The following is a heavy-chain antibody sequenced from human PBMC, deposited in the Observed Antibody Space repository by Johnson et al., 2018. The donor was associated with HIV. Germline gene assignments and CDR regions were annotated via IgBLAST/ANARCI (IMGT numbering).Heavy chain of an antibody. CDR3: AGGFYYGSGSYHGAFDI. Sequence: QVQLVESGGGLVKPGGSLRLSCAASGFTFSDYYMSWIRQAPGKGLEWVSYISSSGSTIFYADSVKGRFTISRDNAKNSLFLQMNSLRAEDTAVYYCAGGFYYGSGSYHGAFDIWGQGTVVTVSS. CDR1: GFTFSDYY. V-gene: IGHV3-11*04. CDR2: ISSSGSTI. J-gene: IGHJ3*02. D-gene: IGHD3-10*01.